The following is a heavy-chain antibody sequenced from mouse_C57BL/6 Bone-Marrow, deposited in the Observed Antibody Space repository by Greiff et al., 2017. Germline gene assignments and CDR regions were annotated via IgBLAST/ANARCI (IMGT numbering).Heavy chain of an antibody. CDR3: ARGRFYFDY. J-gene: IGHJ2*01. Sequence: QVQLQQPGTELVKPGASVKLSCKASGYTFTSYWMHWVKQRHGKGLEWIGNINPSNGGTNYNEKFKRKATLTVDKSSSTAYMQLSSLTSEDSAVYYCARGRFYFDYWGQGTTLTVSS. CDR2: INPSNGGT. CDR1: GYTFTSYW. V-gene: IGHV1-53*01.